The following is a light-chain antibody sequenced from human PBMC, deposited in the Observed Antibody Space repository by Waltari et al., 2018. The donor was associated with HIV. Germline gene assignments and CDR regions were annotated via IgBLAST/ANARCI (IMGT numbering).Light chain of an antibody. V-gene: IGLV1-44*01. Sequence: SVLTQPPSASATPGQKVTISCSGSWSHLGGYNETCYPHVPGRAPKLRIYSDYHRPSGVPERFSASRSGTSASLAISGLQSEDEAEYYCAAWDGSLRAWLFGGGTKLTVL. J-gene: IGLJ3*02. CDR3: AAWDGSLRAWL. CDR2: SDY. CDR1: WSHLGGYN.